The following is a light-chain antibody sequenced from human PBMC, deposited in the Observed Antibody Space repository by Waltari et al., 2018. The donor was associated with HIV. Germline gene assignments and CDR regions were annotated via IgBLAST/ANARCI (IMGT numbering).Light chain of an antibody. V-gene: IGLV2-23*01. Sequence: QSALTLPASVSGSPGQSLTIHCTGTSSDAGSYKFISWYQQHPGKAPQSMIYEGTKRPSGVSNFFSGAKSGNTAALTSLGLQADDEADYHCCSYAGNNTLVFGGGTKLTVI. J-gene: IGLJ3*02. CDR2: EGT. CDR3: CSYAGNNTLV. CDR1: SSDAGSYKF.